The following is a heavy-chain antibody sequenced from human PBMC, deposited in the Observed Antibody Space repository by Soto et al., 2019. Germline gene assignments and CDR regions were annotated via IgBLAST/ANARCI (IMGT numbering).Heavy chain of an antibody. CDR3: ARVGYSGYDYTSEYFQY. CDR1: GVSFSGYY. J-gene: IGHJ1*01. Sequence: PSVTLSLTCVVYGVSFSGYYWSWLRQPPGKGPEWIGEINHSGSTNYNPSLKSRVTISIDTSKNEFALKLNSVIAADTAVYYCARVGYSGYDYTSEYFQYWGQGTVVTVSS. D-gene: IGHD5-12*01. V-gene: IGHV4-34*01. CDR2: INHSGST.